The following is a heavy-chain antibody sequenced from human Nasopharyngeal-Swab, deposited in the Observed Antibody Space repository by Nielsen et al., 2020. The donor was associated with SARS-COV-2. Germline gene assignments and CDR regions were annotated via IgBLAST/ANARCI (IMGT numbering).Heavy chain of an antibody. CDR2: INHSGST. Sequence: ESLKISCAASGFTFSSYSMNWVRQPPGKGLEWIGEINHSGSTNYNPSLKSRVTISVDTSKNQFSLKLSSVTAADTAVYYCASSSWTRFDYWGQGTLVTVSS. V-gene: IGHV4-34*01. D-gene: IGHD6-13*01. CDR1: GFTFSSYS. J-gene: IGHJ4*02. CDR3: ASSSWTRFDY.